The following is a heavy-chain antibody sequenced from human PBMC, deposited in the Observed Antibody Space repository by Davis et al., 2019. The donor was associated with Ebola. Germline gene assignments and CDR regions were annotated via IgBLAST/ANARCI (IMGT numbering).Heavy chain of an antibody. V-gene: IGHV1-46*01. CDR1: GYTFTNYY. CDR2: INPNDGRT. J-gene: IGHJ4*02. CDR3: ARGEGAPDF. D-gene: IGHD1-26*01. Sequence: AASVKVSCKASGYTFTNYYMHWVRQAPGQGLEWMGMINPNDGRTIYAQKLQGRVTMTTDTSTTTVFMELTNLGSDDTAVYWCARGEGAPDFWGQGTLVTVSS.